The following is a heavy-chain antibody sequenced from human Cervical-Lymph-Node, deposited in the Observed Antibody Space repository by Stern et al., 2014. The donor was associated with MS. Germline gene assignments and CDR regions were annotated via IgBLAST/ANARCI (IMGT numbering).Heavy chain of an antibody. CDR1: GYSFTIYY. V-gene: IGHV5-51*01. Sequence: EVQLVESGAEVKKPGESLKISCKLSGYSFTIYYIAWVRQMPGKGLEWMGVIYPYDSANTYSPSFQGQVTISADKSITTAYLQWSSLRASDTAMYYCARHVQGFDYWGQGTLVTVSS. CDR2: IYPYDSAN. J-gene: IGHJ4*02. CDR3: ARHVQGFDY.